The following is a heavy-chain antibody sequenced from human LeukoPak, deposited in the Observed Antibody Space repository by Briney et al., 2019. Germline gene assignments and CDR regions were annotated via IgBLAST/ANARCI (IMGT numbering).Heavy chain of an antibody. D-gene: IGHD6-13*01. CDR3: ARDRSSSYTRDWFDP. V-gene: IGHV4-4*07. Sequence: PSETQSLTCTVSGGSINGYYWSWIRQPAGKGLEWIGRIYNSESINYNPSLKSRVTMSIDTSKNQFSLKLNSVTAADTAVYYCARDRSSSYTRDWFDPWGQGALVTVSS. CDR1: GGSINGYY. CDR2: IYNSESI. J-gene: IGHJ5*02.